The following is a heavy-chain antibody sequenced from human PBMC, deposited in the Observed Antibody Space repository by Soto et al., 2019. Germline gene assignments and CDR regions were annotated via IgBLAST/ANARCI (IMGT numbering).Heavy chain of an antibody. CDR3: AYNTFRPGVGATLHLDY. CDR2: IIPIFGTA. D-gene: IGHD1-26*01. J-gene: IGHJ4*02. CDR1: GGTFSSYA. Sequence: QVQLVQSGAEVKKPGSSVKVSCKASGGTFSSYAISWVRQAPGQGLEWMGGIIPIFGTANYAQKFQGRVTITADESTSTAYMELSSLRSEDKAVYYCAYNTFRPGVGATLHLDYWGQGTLVTVSS. V-gene: IGHV1-69*01.